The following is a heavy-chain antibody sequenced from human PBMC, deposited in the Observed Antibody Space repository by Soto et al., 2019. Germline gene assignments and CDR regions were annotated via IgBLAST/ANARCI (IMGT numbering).Heavy chain of an antibody. Sequence: GGSLRLSCAASGFTFSNAWMNWVRQAPGKGLEWVGRIKSKTDGGTTDYAAPVKGRFTISRDHSKNTLYLQMNSLKTEDTAVYYCTGSVMLNCGGDCYSAWGQGTLVTVSS. CDR1: GFTFSNAW. J-gene: IGHJ5*02. CDR3: TGSVMLNCGGDCYSA. V-gene: IGHV3-15*07. D-gene: IGHD2-21*02. CDR2: IKSKTDGGTT.